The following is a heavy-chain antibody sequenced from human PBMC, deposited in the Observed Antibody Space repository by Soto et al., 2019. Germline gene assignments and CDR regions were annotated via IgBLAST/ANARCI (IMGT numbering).Heavy chain of an antibody. J-gene: IGHJ4*02. D-gene: IGHD6-19*01. Sequence: QVQLQQWGAGLLKPSETLSLTCAVYGGSFSGNYWTWIRQPPGKGLEWIGQILHSGATDYNPSLKSRVTISIDTSKNHFSLHLTSVTAADAAVYYCAGVLGASQWLALYYFDSWGQGTLVTVSS. V-gene: IGHV4-34*12. CDR3: AGVLGASQWLALYYFDS. CDR1: GGSFSGNY. CDR2: ILHSGAT.